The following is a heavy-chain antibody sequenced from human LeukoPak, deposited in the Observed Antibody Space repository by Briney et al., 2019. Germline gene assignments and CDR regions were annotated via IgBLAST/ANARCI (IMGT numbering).Heavy chain of an antibody. CDR1: GGSISSYY. CDR3: ARDVGIVVVPAAEPYYYYGMDV. Sequence: PSETLSLTCTGSGGSISSYYWSWLRQPAGKGLEWIGRIYTSGSTNYNPSLKRRVTMSVDTSKNQFSLKLSSVTAADTAVYYCARDVGIVVVPAAEPYYYYGMDVWGQGTTVTVSS. D-gene: IGHD2-2*03. J-gene: IGHJ6*02. CDR2: IYTSGST. V-gene: IGHV4-4*07.